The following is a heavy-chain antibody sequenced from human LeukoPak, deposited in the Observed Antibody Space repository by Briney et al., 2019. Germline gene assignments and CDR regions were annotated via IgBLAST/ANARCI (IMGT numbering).Heavy chain of an antibody. CDR1: GFTFDDYA. Sequence: GGSLRLSCAASGFTFDDYAMHWVRHAPGKGLEWVSGISWNSGSIGYADSVKGRFTISRDNAKNSLYLQMNSLRAEDTALYYCAKGGADIPAAFDIWGQGTMVTVSS. V-gene: IGHV3-9*01. J-gene: IGHJ3*02. D-gene: IGHD3-9*01. CDR3: AKGGADIPAAFDI. CDR2: ISWNSGSI.